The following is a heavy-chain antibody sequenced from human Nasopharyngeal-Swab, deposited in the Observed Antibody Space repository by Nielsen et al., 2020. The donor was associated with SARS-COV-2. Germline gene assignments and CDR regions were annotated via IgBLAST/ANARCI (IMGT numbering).Heavy chain of an antibody. CDR2: INHGGNT. D-gene: IGHD3-16*01. Sequence: SDTLSLTCAVSGGSFSGYYWNWIRQPPGKGLEWIGEINHGGNTNYNPSLKSRVTILVDTSKNQFSLKLASVTAADTALYYCSRGDEGANYYGMDVWGQGTTVTVSS. CDR3: SRGDEGANYYGMDV. V-gene: IGHV4-34*01. CDR1: GGSFSGYY. J-gene: IGHJ6*02.